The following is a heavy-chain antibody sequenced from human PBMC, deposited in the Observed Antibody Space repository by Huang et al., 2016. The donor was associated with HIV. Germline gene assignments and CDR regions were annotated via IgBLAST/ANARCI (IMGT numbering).Heavy chain of an antibody. D-gene: IGHD3-22*01. V-gene: IGHV3-30*02. J-gene: IGHJ4*02. Sequence: VHLLESGGGVVQPGGSLKLICGKSGFILSNYGMHWVRQAPCKGLEWVKFRQKYGKKKYYGDSVKGLFTVGRDNSNNTVFMQMRSLRPDDTAIYFCVRGDYYDSRGYHRGYFDYWGRGALVTVSS. CDR2: RQKYGKKK. CDR1: GFILSNYG. CDR3: VRGDYYDSRGYHRGYFDY.